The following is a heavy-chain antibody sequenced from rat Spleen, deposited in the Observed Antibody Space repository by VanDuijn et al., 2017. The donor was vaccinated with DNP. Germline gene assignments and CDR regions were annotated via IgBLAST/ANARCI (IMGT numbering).Heavy chain of an antibody. J-gene: IGHJ1*01. CDR3: ARHDTYYGYTPRYWYFDF. CDR1: GFTFSNYY. D-gene: IGHD1-9*01. Sequence: EVQLVESGGGLVQPGRSLKLSCAASGFTFSNYYMAWVRQAPTTGLEWVAHISYDGSSTYYRESVKGRFTISRDNAKSTLHLQMDNLRSEDTATYYCARHDTYYGYTPRYWYFDFWGPGTMVTVSS. CDR2: ISYDGSST. V-gene: IGHV5-29*01.